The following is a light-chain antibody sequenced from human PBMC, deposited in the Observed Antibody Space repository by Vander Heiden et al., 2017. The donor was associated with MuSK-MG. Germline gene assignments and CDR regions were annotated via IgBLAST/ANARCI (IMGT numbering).Light chain of an antibody. CDR1: SSDVGTYNF. CDR3: GSYGCTNIYV. CDR2: EVT. J-gene: IGLJ1*01. Sequence: QSALTQPPSASGSLGQSVTLPCTGTSSDVGTYNFVSWFQPHAAHPPHLIIYEVTRRPSGVSGRFSGSKSGKTASLTVSVPPAEDEGDYYCGSYGCTNIYVFGTGTKVTVL. V-gene: IGLV2-8*01.